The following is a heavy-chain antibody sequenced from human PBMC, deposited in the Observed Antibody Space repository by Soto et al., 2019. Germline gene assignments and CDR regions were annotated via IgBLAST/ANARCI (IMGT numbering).Heavy chain of an antibody. V-gene: IGHV3-9*01. CDR3: AKAGFSNYVDFDY. CDR1: GFTFDDYA. CDR2: ISWNSGSI. J-gene: IGHJ4*02. Sequence: DVQLVESGGGLVQPGRSLRLSCAASGFTFDDYAMHWVRQAPGKGLEWVSGISWNSGSIGYADSVKGRFTISRDNAKNSLYLQMNSLRAEDTALYYCAKAGFSNYVDFDYWGQGTLVTVSS. D-gene: IGHD4-4*01.